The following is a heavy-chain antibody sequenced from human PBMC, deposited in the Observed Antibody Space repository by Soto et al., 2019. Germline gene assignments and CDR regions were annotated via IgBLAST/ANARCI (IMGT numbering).Heavy chain of an antibody. CDR2: MNPNSGNT. J-gene: IGHJ6*02. CDR3: ARGAVDIVATIDYYYYYGMDV. Sequence: ASVKVSCKASGYTFTSYDINWVRQATGQGLEWMGWMNPNSGNTGYAQKFQGRVTMTRNTSISTAYMELSSLRSEDTAVYYCARGAVDIVATIDYYYYYGMDVWGQGTTVTVYS. V-gene: IGHV1-8*01. CDR1: GYTFTSYD. D-gene: IGHD5-12*01.